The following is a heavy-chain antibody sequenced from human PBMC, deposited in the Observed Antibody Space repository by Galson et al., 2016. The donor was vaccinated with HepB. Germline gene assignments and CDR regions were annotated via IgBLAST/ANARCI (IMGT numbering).Heavy chain of an antibody. CDR3: ARLPNTAVADPFES. Sequence: SLRLSCAVSGFDFSNYWIHWVRQAPAKGLLWVSAIYNDGSIRTYADSVRGRFTISRDNSKNMVYLQMNSLRVEDTAVYYCARLPNTAVADPFESWGPGTLVTVSS. CDR1: GFDFSNYW. V-gene: IGHV3-74*01. J-gene: IGHJ4*02. CDR2: IYNDGSIR. D-gene: IGHD6-19*01.